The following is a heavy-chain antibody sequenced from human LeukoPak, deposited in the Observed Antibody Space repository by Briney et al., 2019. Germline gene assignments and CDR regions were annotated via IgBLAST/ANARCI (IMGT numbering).Heavy chain of an antibody. D-gene: IGHD1-26*01. J-gene: IGHJ6*03. CDR3: AKLGAYSVYYYMDV. CDR1: GFTFSSYG. CDR2: IRYDGSNK. Sequence: GGSLRLSCAASGFTFSSYGMHWVRQAPGKGLEWVAFIRYDGSNKYYADSVKGRFTISRDNSKNTLYLQMNSLRAEDTAVYYCAKLGAYSVYYYMDVWGKGTTVTVSS. V-gene: IGHV3-30*02.